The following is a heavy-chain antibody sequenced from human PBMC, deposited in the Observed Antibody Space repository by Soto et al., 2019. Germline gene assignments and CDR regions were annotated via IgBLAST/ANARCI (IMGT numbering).Heavy chain of an antibody. Sequence: EVQLVESGGGLVQPGGSLKLSCAASGFTFSGSAMHWVRQASGKGLEWVGRIRSKANSYATAYAASVKGRFTISRDDSKNTAYLQMNSLKTEDTAVYYCTRRVPSNYGHYFDYWGQGTLVTVSS. CDR3: TRRVPSNYGHYFDY. CDR2: IRSKANSYAT. D-gene: IGHD4-4*01. CDR1: GFTFSGSA. J-gene: IGHJ4*02. V-gene: IGHV3-73*02.